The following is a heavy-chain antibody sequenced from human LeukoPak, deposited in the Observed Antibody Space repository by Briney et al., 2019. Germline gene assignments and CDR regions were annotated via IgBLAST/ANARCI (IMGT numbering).Heavy chain of an antibody. CDR1: GYTFTSYD. V-gene: IGHV1-8*01. CDR2: MNPISGNT. D-gene: IGHD5-24*01. Sequence: ASVKVSCKASGYTFTSYDINWVRQATGQGLEWMGWMNPISGNTGHAQKFQGRVTMTRDMSTSTVYMELSSLRSEDTAVYYCARGRLMRWLQNRYYYMDVWGKGTTVTVSS. CDR3: ARGRLMRWLQNRYYYMDV. J-gene: IGHJ6*03.